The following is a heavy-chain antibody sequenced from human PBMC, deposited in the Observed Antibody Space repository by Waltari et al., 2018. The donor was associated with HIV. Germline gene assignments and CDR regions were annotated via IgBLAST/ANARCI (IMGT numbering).Heavy chain of an antibody. V-gene: IGHV4-31*03. J-gene: IGHJ6*02. CDR2: IYDSGYT. D-gene: IGHD5-18*01. Sequence: QVQLQESGPGLVRPPQTLSLTCTVSGGSIGIGPYYWSWTRQHPGKGLEWIGYIYDSGYTFYNPTLKSRVAMSVETSKNQFSLRLNSVTAVDTAVYYCARGWDTARVAGDYFGMDVWGQGTTVTVSS. CDR1: GGSIGIGPYY. CDR3: ARGWDTARVAGDYFGMDV.